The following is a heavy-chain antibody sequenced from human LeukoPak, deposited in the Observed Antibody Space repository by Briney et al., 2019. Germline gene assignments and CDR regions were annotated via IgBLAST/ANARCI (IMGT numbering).Heavy chain of an antibody. CDR3: AREGGYSYGPYYYYYGMDV. D-gene: IGHD5-18*01. Sequence: PSETLSLTCAVYGGSFSGYYWSWIRQPPGKGLEWIGEINHSRSTNYNPSLKSRVTISVDTSKNQFSLKLSSVTAADTAVYYCAREGGYSYGPYYYYYGMDVWGQGTTVTVSS. V-gene: IGHV4-34*01. CDR2: INHSRST. CDR1: GGSFSGYY. J-gene: IGHJ6*02.